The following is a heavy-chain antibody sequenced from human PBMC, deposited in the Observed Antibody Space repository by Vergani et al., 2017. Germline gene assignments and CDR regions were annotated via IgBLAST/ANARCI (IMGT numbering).Heavy chain of an antibody. D-gene: IGHD5-12*01. CDR2: ISGSGGST. CDR3: AKANPRNRGYDYLYYYHAMDV. J-gene: IGHJ6*04. V-gene: IGHV3-23*01. CDR1: GFTFNHYA. Sequence: EVQLLESGGDLVQPGGSLRLSCAASGFTFNHYAMNWVRQAPGKGLEWVSVISGSGGSTYYAGSVKGRFTISRDSSKNTLYLQMNSLSAGDTAVYYCAKANPRNRGYDYLYYYHAMDVWGKGTTVTVSS.